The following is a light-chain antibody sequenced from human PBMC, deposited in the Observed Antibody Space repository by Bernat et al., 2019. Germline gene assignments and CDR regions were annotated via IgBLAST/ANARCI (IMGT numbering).Light chain of an antibody. CDR2: HVS. Sequence: QSALTQPASVSGSPGQSITISCTGTSSDVGGYNYVSWYQHHPGKAPKLIIYHVSSRPSGVSNRFSGSKSDNTASLTISGLQADDEADYYCSSFTGSTTLVFVFGSGTKVTVL. V-gene: IGLV2-14*03. J-gene: IGLJ1*01. CDR3: SSFTGSTTLVFV. CDR1: SSDVGGYNY.